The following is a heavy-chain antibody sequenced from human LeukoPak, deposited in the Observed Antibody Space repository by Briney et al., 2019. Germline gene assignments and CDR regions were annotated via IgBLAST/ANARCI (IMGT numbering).Heavy chain of an antibody. Sequence: PSETLSLTCAVYGGSFSGYYWRWIRQPPGKVLECLGENNHSGCTNYHPSLNSLVTISVDQSKNQFSLKLSSVPAVDTAVYYCARGRVDTAMVTLSAFDIWGQGTMVTVSS. J-gene: IGHJ3*02. CDR2: NNHSGCT. CDR3: ARGRVDTAMVTLSAFDI. V-gene: IGHV4-34*01. D-gene: IGHD5-18*01. CDR1: GGSFSGYY.